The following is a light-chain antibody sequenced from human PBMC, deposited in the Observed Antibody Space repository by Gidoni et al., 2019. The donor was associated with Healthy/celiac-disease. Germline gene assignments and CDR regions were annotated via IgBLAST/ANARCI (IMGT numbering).Light chain of an antibody. J-gene: IGKJ3*01. Sequence: DIQMTQSPSSLSASVGDRVTITCQASQDISNYLNWYQQKPGKAPKLLIYDASNLETGVPSRFSGSGSGTDFTFTISSLQPEDIATYYCQQYDNLGITFGQGTKVDIK. CDR3: QQYDNLGIT. CDR1: QDISNY. CDR2: DAS. V-gene: IGKV1-33*01.